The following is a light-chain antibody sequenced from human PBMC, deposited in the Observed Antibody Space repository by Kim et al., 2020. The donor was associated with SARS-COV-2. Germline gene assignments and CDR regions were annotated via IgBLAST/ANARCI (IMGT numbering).Light chain of an antibody. CDR3: QQCGNSPRGT. CDR1: QSINYNN. V-gene: IGKV3-20*01. Sequence: EIVLTQSPGTLSLSPGERVTLSCRASQSINYNNFAWYQQKPGQAPRLLIYAASSRVTGIPDRFSGSGSGTDFTLTISRLEPEDFAVYYCQQCGNSPRGTFGQGTKVDIK. J-gene: IGKJ1*01. CDR2: AAS.